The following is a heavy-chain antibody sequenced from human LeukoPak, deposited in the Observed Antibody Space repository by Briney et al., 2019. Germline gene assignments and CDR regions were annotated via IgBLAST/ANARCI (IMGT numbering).Heavy chain of an antibody. CDR3: AKDFLVVTSHFDY. J-gene: IGHJ4*02. CDR2: ISGNSGSI. V-gene: IGHV3-9*01. CDR1: GFTFEDYN. D-gene: IGHD2-15*01. Sequence: GGSLRLSCATSGFTFEDYNMHWVRQAPGKGLEWVSGISGNSGSIGYGDSVKGRFTISRDNAKKSLYLQMSSLRDEDTAFYYCAKDFLVVTSHFDYWGLGTLVTVSS.